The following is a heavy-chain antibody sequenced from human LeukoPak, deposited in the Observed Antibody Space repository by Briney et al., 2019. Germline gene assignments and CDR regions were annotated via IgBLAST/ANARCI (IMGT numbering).Heavy chain of an antibody. CDR3: ARDSSSWYEFDY. D-gene: IGHD6-13*01. J-gene: IGHJ4*02. V-gene: IGHV6-1*01. CDR2: SYYKFKLYN. Sequence: SQTLSLTCAISGDSVPCYCAAWNWITQSPSRGLEWLGRSYYKFKLYNEYAVSVKSRITINPDTSKNQFSLQLNSVTPEDTAVYYCARDSSSWYEFDYWGQGTLVTVSS. CDR1: GDSVPCYCAA.